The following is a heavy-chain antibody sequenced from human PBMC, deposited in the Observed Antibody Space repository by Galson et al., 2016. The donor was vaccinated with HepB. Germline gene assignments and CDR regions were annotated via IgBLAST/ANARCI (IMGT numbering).Heavy chain of an antibody. J-gene: IGHJ5*02. CDR3: ASSNMWRGWFDP. D-gene: IGHD2-21*01. V-gene: IGHV4-59*01. CDR2: IYYSGST. CDR1: AGSLKTYY. Sequence: ETLSLTCTVSAGSLKTYYWSWIRQPPGKGLEWIGYIYYSGSTNYHPSLQSRVTISIDTSKNQFSLTLRSVTAADTAVYYCASSNMWRGWFDPWGQGTRVTVSS.